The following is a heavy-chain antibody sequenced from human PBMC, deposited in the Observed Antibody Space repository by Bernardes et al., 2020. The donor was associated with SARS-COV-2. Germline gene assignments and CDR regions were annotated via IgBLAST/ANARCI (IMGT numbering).Heavy chain of an antibody. CDR3: ARAGSNARRGYYYYGMDV. V-gene: IGHV1-2*04. D-gene: IGHD3-16*01. CDR1: GYTFTGYY. Sequence: ASVKVSCKASGYTFTGYYMPWVRQAPGQGLEWMGWITPNSGGTTYAQKFQGWVTMTRDTSISTAYMELSRLRSDDTAVYYCARAGSNARRGYYYYGMDVWGQGTTVTVSS. J-gene: IGHJ6*02. CDR2: ITPNSGGT.